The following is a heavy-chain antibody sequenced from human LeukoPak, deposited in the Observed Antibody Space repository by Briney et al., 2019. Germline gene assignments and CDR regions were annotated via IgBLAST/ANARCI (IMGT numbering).Heavy chain of an antibody. Sequence: SETLSLTCTVSGGSISSYYWSWIRQPPGKGLEWIGYIYYSGSTNYNPSLTSRATISVDTSKNQFSLTLSSVTAADTAVYYCARARMIGDAFDIWGQGTMVTVSS. CDR1: GGSISSYY. D-gene: IGHD3-22*01. CDR3: ARARMIGDAFDI. CDR2: IYYSGST. V-gene: IGHV4-59*01. J-gene: IGHJ3*02.